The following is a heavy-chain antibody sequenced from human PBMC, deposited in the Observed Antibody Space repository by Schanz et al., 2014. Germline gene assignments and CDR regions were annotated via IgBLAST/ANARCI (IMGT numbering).Heavy chain of an antibody. D-gene: IGHD5-12*01. Sequence: GPEVKEPGASVKVSCEASRYTFNTYGLNWVRQAPGQGLEWMGWISAYTNNTNYAQKVQGRVTMTTDTSTGTAYMELSSLRSEDTAVYYCARGGGPEDVFDIWGQGTILTVSS. CDR1: RYTFNTYG. V-gene: IGHV1-18*01. J-gene: IGHJ3*02. CDR3: ARGGGPEDVFDI. CDR2: ISAYTNNT.